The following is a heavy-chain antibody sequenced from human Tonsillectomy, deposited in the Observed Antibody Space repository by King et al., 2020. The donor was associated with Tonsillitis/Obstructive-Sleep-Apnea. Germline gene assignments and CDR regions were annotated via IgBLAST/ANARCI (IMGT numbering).Heavy chain of an antibody. Sequence: HVQLQQWGAGLLKPSETLSLTCAVYGGSFSGYYWSWIRQPPGKGLEWIGEINHSGSTNYNPSLKSRVTKSVDTSKNQISLKLSSVTAADTAVYYCARGQNYGGYSGFDYWGQGTLVTVSS. V-gene: IGHV4-34*01. D-gene: IGHD4-23*01. CDR1: GGSFSGYY. CDR3: ARGQNYGGYSGFDY. J-gene: IGHJ4*02. CDR2: INHSGST.